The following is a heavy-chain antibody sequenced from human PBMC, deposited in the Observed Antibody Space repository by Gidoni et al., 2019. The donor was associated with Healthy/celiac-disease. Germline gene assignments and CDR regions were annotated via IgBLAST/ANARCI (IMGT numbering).Heavy chain of an antibody. V-gene: IGHV4-59*01. Sequence: QVQLQESGPGLVKPSETLSLTCTVSGGSISSYYWSWIRQPPGKGLEWIGYIYYSGSTNYNPSLKSRVTISVDTSKNQFSLKLSSVTAADTAVYYCARGPWELLWFGELQFDPWGQGTLVTVSS. J-gene: IGHJ5*02. D-gene: IGHD3-10*01. CDR3: ARGPWELLWFGELQFDP. CDR1: GGSISSYY. CDR2: IYYSGST.